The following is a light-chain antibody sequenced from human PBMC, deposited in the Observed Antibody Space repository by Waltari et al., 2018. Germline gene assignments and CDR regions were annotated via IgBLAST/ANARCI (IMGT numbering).Light chain of an antibody. V-gene: IGKV6-21*01. CDR3: HQGSSSFT. Sequence: EIVLTQSPEFQSVTPKEKVTITYRASQSIGTSLHWYQQKPDQPPKLLIKYVSQSLSGVPSRFSGSGSGTDFTLTINSLEAEDAATYYCHQGSSSFTFGQGTKLEIK. CDR1: QSIGTS. J-gene: IGKJ2*01. CDR2: YVS.